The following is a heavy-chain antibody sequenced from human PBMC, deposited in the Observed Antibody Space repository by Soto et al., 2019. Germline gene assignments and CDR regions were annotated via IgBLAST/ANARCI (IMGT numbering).Heavy chain of an antibody. Sequence: VQLLESGGGLVQPGGSLRLSCAASGFTFSSYAMSWVRQAPGKGLEWVSAISGSGGSTYYADSVKGRFTVSRDNSKNTLYLQSNSLRAEDTAVYYCANDLGYQLLYSYGSFCDYWGQGTLVTVSS. CDR2: ISGSGGST. J-gene: IGHJ4*02. CDR1: GFTFSSYA. D-gene: IGHD2-2*02. V-gene: IGHV3-23*01. CDR3: ANDLGYQLLYSYGSFCDY.